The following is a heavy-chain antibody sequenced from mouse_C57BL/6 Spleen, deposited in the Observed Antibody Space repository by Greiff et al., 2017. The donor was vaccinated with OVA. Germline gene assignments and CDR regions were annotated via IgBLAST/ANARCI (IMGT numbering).Heavy chain of an antibody. V-gene: IGHV3-1*01. CDR1: GYSITSGYD. Sequence: EVKLLESGPGMVKPSQSLSLTCTVTGYSITSGYDWHWIRHFPGNKLEWMGYISYSGSTNYNPSLKSRSSITHDTSKNHFFLKLNSVTTEDTATYYCARGYDYPFAYWGQGTLVTVSA. J-gene: IGHJ3*01. CDR3: ARGYDYPFAY. CDR2: ISYSGST. D-gene: IGHD2-4*01.